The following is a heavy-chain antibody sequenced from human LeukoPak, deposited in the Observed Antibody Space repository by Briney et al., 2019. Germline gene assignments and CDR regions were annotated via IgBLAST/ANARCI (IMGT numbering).Heavy chain of an antibody. Sequence: GGSLRLSCAASGFTFSSYAMSWVRQAPGKGLEWVSAISGSGGSTYYADSVKGRFTISRDNSKNTLYLQMNSLRAEDTAVYYCAKDQAEGTAMVNLVDYWGQGTLVTVSS. CDR2: ISGSGGST. V-gene: IGHV3-23*01. CDR1: GFTFSSYA. CDR3: AKDQAEGTAMVNLVDY. D-gene: IGHD5-18*01. J-gene: IGHJ4*02.